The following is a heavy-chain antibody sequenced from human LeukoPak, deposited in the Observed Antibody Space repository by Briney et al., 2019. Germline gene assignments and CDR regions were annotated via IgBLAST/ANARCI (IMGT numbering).Heavy chain of an antibody. CDR3: ARDLPSGSYLYYFDY. CDR1: GYSISSGYY. V-gene: IGHV4-38-2*02. CDR2: IYHSGST. J-gene: IGHJ4*02. Sequence: SETLSLTCTVSGYSISSGYYWGWIRQPPGKGLERIGSIYHSGSTYYNPSLKSRVTISVDTSKNQFSLKLSSVTAADTAVYYCARDLPSGSYLYYFDYWGQGTLVTVSS. D-gene: IGHD1-26*01.